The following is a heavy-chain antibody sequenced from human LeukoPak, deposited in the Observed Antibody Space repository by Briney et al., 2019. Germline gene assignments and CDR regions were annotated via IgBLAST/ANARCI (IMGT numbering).Heavy chain of an antibody. V-gene: IGHV1-8*01. D-gene: IGHD3-10*01. CDR3: ARDTDGSGSLLDY. Sequence: GASVKVSCKASGYTFTSYDINWVRQATGQGLEWMGWMNPNSGNTGYAQKFQGRVTITTDESTSTAYMELSSLRSEDTAVYYCARDTDGSGSLLDYWGQGTLVTVSS. CDR1: GYTFTSYD. CDR2: MNPNSGNT. J-gene: IGHJ4*02.